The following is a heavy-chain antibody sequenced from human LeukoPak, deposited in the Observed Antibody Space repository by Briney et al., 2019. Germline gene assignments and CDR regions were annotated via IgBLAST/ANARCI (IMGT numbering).Heavy chain of an antibody. CDR2: INHSGST. CDR3: ARGWPPDAFDI. V-gene: IGHV4-4*02. J-gene: IGHJ3*02. CDR1: GGSISSSNW. Sequence: SGTLSLTCAVSGGSISSSNWWSWVRQPPGKGLEWIGEINHSGSTNYNPSLKSRVTISVDTSKNQFSLKLSSVTAADTAVYYCARGWPPDAFDIWGQGTMVTVSS. D-gene: IGHD2-15*01.